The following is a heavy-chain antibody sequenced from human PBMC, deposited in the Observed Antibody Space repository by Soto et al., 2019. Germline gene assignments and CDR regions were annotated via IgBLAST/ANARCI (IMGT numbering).Heavy chain of an antibody. CDR3: ARVAGSPVY. Sequence: QVQLVQSGPEVKKPGASVKVSCKASGYTFTTYDFNWVRQAPGQGLEWMGWLNPKSGMTGSAQKFQGRVTMSRDSSISTVYMELSSLRSEYTAVYYCARVAGSPVYWGQGTLVTVSS. CDR1: GYTFTTYD. CDR2: LNPKSGMT. D-gene: IGHD1-26*01. V-gene: IGHV1-8*01. J-gene: IGHJ4*02.